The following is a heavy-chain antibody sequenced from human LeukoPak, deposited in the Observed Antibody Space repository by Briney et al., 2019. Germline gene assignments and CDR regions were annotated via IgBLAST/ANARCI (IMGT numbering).Heavy chain of an antibody. Sequence: ASVKVSXKASGYTFTSYGISWVRQAPGQGLEWMGWISAYNGYTKYAEKLQGRVTMTTDTSTSTAYMELRSLRSDDTAVYYCARDFFHGHCAGLSCFLLDYWGQGSLVTVSS. J-gene: IGHJ4*02. CDR1: GYTFTSYG. CDR2: ISAYNGYT. CDR3: ARDFFHGHCAGLSCFLLDY. D-gene: IGHD2-15*01. V-gene: IGHV1-18*01.